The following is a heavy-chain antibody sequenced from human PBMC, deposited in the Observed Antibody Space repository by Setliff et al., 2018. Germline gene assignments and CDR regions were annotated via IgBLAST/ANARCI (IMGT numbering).Heavy chain of an antibody. CDR1: GITFKNAW. V-gene: IGHV3-15*01. CDR2: IKSSTEGATS. Sequence: GGSLRLSCLVSGITFKNAWMTWVRQAPGKGPEWVGRIKSSTEGATSDYGAPAKGRFTISRDDSKSMIYLQMNNLKSEDTGFYYCTTGPRDSRNYLNWLGSWGQGTLVTVSS. J-gene: IGHJ5*01. CDR3: TTGPRDSRNYLNWLGS. D-gene: IGHD4-4*01.